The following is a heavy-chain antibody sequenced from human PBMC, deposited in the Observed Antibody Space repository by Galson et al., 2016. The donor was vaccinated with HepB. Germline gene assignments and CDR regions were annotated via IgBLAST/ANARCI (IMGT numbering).Heavy chain of an antibody. V-gene: IGHV3-23*01. Sequence: SLRLSCAASGFIFNNYGMTWVRQPPGKGLEVVSSISRSGDSTDYADSVKGRFTLSRDNSKNTLYLQMNSLRAEDTAVYYWLQGSTAPAVWGKGTTVTVSS. CDR1: GFIFNNYG. CDR2: ISRSGDST. D-gene: IGHD2-2*01. J-gene: IGHJ6*04. CDR3: LQGSTAPAV.